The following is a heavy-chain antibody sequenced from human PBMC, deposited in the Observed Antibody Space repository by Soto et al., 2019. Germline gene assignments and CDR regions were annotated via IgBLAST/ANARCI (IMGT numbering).Heavy chain of an antibody. Sequence: PTLVNPTQTLTLTCSFSGFSLSTAGVGLGWIRQPPGKALEWLALIYWDDDRRYSPSLKSRLAITKDTTKNQVVLTMTDMDPVDTATYYCAHRRGTISDVAVNDAYDVWGLGTLVTGSS. CDR2: IYWDDDR. CDR1: GFSLSTAGVG. V-gene: IGHV2-5*02. D-gene: IGHD3-3*01. CDR3: AHRRGTISDVAVNDAYDV. J-gene: IGHJ3*01.